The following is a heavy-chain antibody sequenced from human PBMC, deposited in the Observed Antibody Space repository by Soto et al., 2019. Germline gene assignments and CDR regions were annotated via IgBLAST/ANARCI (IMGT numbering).Heavy chain of an antibody. CDR2: INHSGST. D-gene: IGHD3-16*02. V-gene: IGHV4-34*01. Sequence: SETLSLTCAVYGGSFSGYYWSWIRQPPGKGLEWFGEINHSGSTNYNPSLKSRVTISVDTSKNQFSLKLSSVTAADTAVYYCARGWAWSYYDYVWGSYRSWYFDYWGQGTLVTVSS. J-gene: IGHJ4*02. CDR3: ARGWAWSYYDYVWGSYRSWYFDY. CDR1: GGSFSGYY.